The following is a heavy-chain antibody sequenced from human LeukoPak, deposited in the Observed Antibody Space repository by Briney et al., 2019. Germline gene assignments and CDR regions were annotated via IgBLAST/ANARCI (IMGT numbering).Heavy chain of an antibody. CDR2: ISYDGSNK. Sequence: EGSLRLSCAASGITFSSYAMHWVRQAPGKGLEWVAVISYDGSNKYYADSVKGRFTISRDNSKNTLYLQMNSLRAEDTAVYYCASDPVYSGSYYEAFDIWGQGTMVTVSS. V-gene: IGHV3-30-3*01. J-gene: IGHJ3*02. D-gene: IGHD1-26*01. CDR1: GITFSSYA. CDR3: ASDPVYSGSYYEAFDI.